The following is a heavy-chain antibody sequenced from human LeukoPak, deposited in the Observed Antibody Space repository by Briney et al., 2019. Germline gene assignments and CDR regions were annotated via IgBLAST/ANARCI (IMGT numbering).Heavy chain of an antibody. D-gene: IGHD3-16*01. V-gene: IGHV1-18*01. CDR2: FSGSSSNT. CDR3: AGATCTWGHDGFEI. J-gene: IGHJ3*02. CDR1: GYTFMSHA. Sequence: ASVTVSCKAYGYTFMSHAISWVRQATGQGLEWMGWFSGSSSNTNYAQRLQGRVTMPTDTSTTTAYMELRSLRSDDTAVYYCAGATCTWGHDGFEIWGEGTMVTVSS.